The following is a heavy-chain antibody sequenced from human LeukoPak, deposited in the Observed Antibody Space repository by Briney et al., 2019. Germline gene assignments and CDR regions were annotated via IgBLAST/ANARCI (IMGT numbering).Heavy chain of an antibody. CDR3: AKGSRGSSYYFDY. J-gene: IGHJ4*02. V-gene: IGHV3-23*01. D-gene: IGHD2-15*01. CDR1: GFTFSSYA. CDR2: ISGSGGT. Sequence: PGGSLRLSCAASGFTFSSYAMSWVRQAPGKGLEWVSAISGSGGTYYADSVKGRFTISRDNSKNTLYLQMNSLRAEDTAVYYCAKGSRGSSYYFDYWGQGTLVTVSS.